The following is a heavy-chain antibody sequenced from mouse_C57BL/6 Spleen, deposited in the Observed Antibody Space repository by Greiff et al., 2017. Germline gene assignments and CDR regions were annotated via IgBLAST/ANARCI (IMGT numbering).Heavy chain of an antibody. CDR2: INPSNGGT. D-gene: IGHD2-3*01. CDR1: GYSFTGYY. J-gene: IGHJ2*01. Sequence: EVQLQQSGPELVKPGASVKISCKASGYSFTGYYMNWVKQSPEKSLEWIGEINPSNGGTTYNKKFKAKATLTVDKSSSTGYMQLKSLKSEDSAVYGCARDGNFFDYWGQGTTLTVSS. V-gene: IGHV1-42*01. CDR3: ARDGNFFDY.